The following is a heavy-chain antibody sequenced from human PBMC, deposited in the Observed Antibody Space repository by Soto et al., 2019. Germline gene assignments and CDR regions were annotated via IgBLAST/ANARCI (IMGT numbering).Heavy chain of an antibody. J-gene: IGHJ4*02. Sequence: EVQLVESGGGLVQPGGSLKLSCAASGFTFSGSAMHWVRQASGKGLEWVGRIRSKANSYATAYAASVKGRFTISRDDSKNTAYLQMNSLKTEDTAVYYCSRLVGATSSLDDWGQGTLVTVSS. D-gene: IGHD1-26*01. V-gene: IGHV3-73*02. CDR3: SRLVGATSSLDD. CDR1: GFTFSGSA. CDR2: IRSKANSYAT.